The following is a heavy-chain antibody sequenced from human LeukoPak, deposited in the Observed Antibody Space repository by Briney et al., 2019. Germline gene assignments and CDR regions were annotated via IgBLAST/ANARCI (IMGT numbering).Heavy chain of an antibody. Sequence: RPSQTLSLTCTVSGVSISSGGYYWSWIRQHPGKGLEWIGYISYSGGTYYNPSLKSRVTISVDTSKNQLSLKLSSVTAADTAVYYCARTLHLGEFYFDYWGQGTLVSVSS. V-gene: IGHV4-31*03. CDR3: ARTLHLGEFYFDY. CDR2: ISYSGGT. CDR1: GVSISSGGYY. D-gene: IGHD3-16*01. J-gene: IGHJ4*02.